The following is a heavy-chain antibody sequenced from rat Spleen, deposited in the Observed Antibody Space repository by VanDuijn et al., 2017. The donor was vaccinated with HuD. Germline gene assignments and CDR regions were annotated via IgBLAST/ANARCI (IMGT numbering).Heavy chain of an antibody. CDR2: ISRSGTT. CDR3: TRAMYTTDYYYAKGYYVMDA. V-gene: IGHV3-1*01. D-gene: IGHD1-6*01. J-gene: IGHJ4*01. Sequence: EVQLQESGPGLVEPSQSFSLSCSVTGHSITSYYWGWIRQFPGNEMEWIGHISRSGTTSYNPSLKSRISITRDTSKNQFFLQLNSVTTEDTAAYYCTRAMYTTDYYYAKGYYVMDAWGQGASVTVSS. CDR1: GHSITSYY.